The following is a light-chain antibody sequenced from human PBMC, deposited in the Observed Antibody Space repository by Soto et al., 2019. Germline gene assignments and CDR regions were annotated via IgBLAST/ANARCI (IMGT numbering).Light chain of an antibody. Sequence: EIVLTQSPGTLSLSPGERAILSCRASQSVSSSYLAWYQQKPGQAPRLLIYGASNRATGIPDRFSGSGSGTDFTLTISRLEPEDFAVYYCQQYGSSGTFGQGTKVDTK. CDR1: QSVSSSY. V-gene: IGKV3-20*01. J-gene: IGKJ1*01. CDR2: GAS. CDR3: QQYGSSGT.